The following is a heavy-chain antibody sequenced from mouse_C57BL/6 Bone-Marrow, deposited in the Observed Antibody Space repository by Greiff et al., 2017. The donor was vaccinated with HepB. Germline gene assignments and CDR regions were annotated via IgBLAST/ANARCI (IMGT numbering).Heavy chain of an antibody. J-gene: IGHJ4*01. CDR2: IHPNSGST. CDR3: ARYGIYYGKTYYAMDN. CDR1: GYTFTSYW. Sequence: QVQLQQPGAELVKPGASVKLSCKASGYTFTSYWMHWVKQRPGQGLEWIGMIHPNSGSTNYNEKFKSKDTLTVDKSSSTAYMQLSSLTSKDSAVYYCARYGIYYGKTYYAMDNWGQGTSVTVSS. D-gene: IGHD2-1*01. V-gene: IGHV1-64*01.